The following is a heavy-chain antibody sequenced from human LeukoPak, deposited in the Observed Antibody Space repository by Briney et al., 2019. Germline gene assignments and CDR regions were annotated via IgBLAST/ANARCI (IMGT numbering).Heavy chain of an antibody. CDR3: ATLMITFGGVIVSNFDY. J-gene: IGHJ4*02. Sequence: GGSLRLSCAASGFTFSSYWMTWVRQARGKGLEWVANINQDGSQKYYLDSVKGRFTISRDNAKNSLYLQMNSLRAEDTAVYYCATLMITFGGVIVSNFDYWGQGSLVTVSS. CDR2: INQDGSQK. V-gene: IGHV3-7*01. D-gene: IGHD3-16*02. CDR1: GFTFSSYW.